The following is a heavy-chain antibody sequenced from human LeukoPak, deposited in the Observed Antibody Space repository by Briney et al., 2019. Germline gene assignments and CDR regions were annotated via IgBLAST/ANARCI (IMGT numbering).Heavy chain of an antibody. Sequence: GASVKVSCKASGYTFTSYGISWARQAPGQGLEWMGRISAYNGNTNYAQKLQGRVTMTTDTSTSTAYMELRSLRSDDTAVYYCARTTMIVVVVPTGAFDIWGQGTMVTVSS. V-gene: IGHV1-18*01. CDR1: GYTFTSYG. CDR2: ISAYNGNT. CDR3: ARTTMIVVVVPTGAFDI. J-gene: IGHJ3*02. D-gene: IGHD3-22*01.